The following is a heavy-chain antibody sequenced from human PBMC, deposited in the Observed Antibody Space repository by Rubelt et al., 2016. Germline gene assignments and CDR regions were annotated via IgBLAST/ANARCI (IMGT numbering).Heavy chain of an antibody. D-gene: IGHD5/OR15-5a*01. CDR1: GGSISSSSYY. CDR3: ARISVILGRGASYVQH. J-gene: IGHJ1*01. Sequence: QLQLQESGPGLVKPSETLSLTCTVSGGSISSSSYYWGWIRQPPGKGLEWIGSIYYSGNTYYRPSLKSRVTISVDTSKNQFSLKVNSVTSADTAVYDCARISVILGRGASYVQHWGQGTLVIVSS. V-gene: IGHV4-39*01. CDR2: IYYSGNT.